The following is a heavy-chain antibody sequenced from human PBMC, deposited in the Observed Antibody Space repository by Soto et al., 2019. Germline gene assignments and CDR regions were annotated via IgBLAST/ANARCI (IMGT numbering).Heavy chain of an antibody. CDR2: IYNGGTT. D-gene: IGHD3-3*01. CDR3: VSSLNYDFWRDGGRHFYFDY. V-gene: IGHV4-4*02. CDR1: GGSISSSYW. Sequence: QVQLQESGPGLVKPSGTLSLTCAVSGGSISSSYWWSWVRQTPRVGLAWIGKIYNGGTTNYNPSLKNRVTISVDKSKNQFSLKVTSVTAADTAVYYCVSSLNYDFWRDGGRHFYFDYWGRGILATVSS. J-gene: IGHJ4*02.